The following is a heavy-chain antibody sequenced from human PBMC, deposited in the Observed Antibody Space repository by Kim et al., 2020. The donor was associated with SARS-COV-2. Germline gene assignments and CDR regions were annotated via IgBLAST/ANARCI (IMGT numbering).Heavy chain of an antibody. CDR2: INPNSGGT. J-gene: IGHJ3*01. V-gene: IGHV1-2*06. CDR1: GYTFTGYY. D-gene: IGHD3-22*01. Sequence: ASVKVSCKASGYTFTGYYMHWVRQAPGQGLEWMGRINPNSGGTNYAQKFQGRVTMTRDTSISTAYMELSSLRSDDTAVYYCVCGYYGPTPPGTFDVWGQGTMVTVSS. CDR3: VCGYYGPTPPGTFDV.